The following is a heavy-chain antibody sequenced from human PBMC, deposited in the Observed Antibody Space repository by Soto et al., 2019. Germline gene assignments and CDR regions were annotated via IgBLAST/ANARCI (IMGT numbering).Heavy chain of an antibody. V-gene: IGHV1-18*01. CDR2: ISAYNGTT. J-gene: IGHJ4*02. CDR1: GYTFTSYG. D-gene: IGHD1-7*01. CDR3: ARDGYNWNYAPFDY. Sequence: ASVKVSCKASGYTFTSYGISWVRQAPGQGLEWMGWISAYNGTTNYAQKFQGRVTITADESTSTAYMELRSLRSDDTAVYYCARDGYNWNYAPFDYWGQGTLVTVSS.